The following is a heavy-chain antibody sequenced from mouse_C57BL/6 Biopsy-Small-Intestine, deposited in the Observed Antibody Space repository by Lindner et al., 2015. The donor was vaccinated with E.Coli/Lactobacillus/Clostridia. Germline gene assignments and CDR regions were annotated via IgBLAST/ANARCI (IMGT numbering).Heavy chain of an antibody. CDR1: GYTFTNYW. J-gene: IGHJ4*01. Sequence: VQLQESGAEMVRPGASVKLSCKASGYTFTNYWMHWVKQRPGQGLEWIGKIDPSDSETHYNQKFKDKATLTVDKSSSTAYMQVNSLTSEDSAVYYCARPLGPYVMDYWGQGTSVTVSS. CDR2: IDPSDSET. CDR3: ARPLGPYVMDY. V-gene: IGHV1-52*01. D-gene: IGHD4-1*01.